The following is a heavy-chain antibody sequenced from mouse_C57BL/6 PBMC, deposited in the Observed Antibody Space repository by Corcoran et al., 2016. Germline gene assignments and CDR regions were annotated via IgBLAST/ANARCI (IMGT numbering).Heavy chain of an antibody. Sequence: QIQLKQSGAELVRPGASVKLSCKASGYTFTDYYINWVKQRPGQGLEWIARIYPGSGNTYYNETFKGKATLTAEKSSSTAYMQLSSLTSEDSAVYFCARAATVVPSAYGGQGTLVTVSA. J-gene: IGHJ3*01. CDR3: ARAATVVPSAY. CDR1: GYTFTDYY. CDR2: IYPGSGNT. D-gene: IGHD1-1*01. V-gene: IGHV1-76*01.